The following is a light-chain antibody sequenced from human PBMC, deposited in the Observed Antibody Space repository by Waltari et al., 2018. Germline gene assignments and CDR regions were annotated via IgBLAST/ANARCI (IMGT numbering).Light chain of an antibody. V-gene: IGKV4-1*01. CDR1: QSVLYSSNNKNY. CDR2: WAS. J-gene: IGKJ2*01. Sequence: DIVMTQSPDSLAVSLGERATINCKSSQSVLYSSNNKNYLAWYQQKPGQPPKLLIYWASTRESGVPDRFSGSGSGTDFTLTISSLQAEDVAVYYCQQYYSTPPMYTFGQGT. CDR3: QQYYSTPPMYT.